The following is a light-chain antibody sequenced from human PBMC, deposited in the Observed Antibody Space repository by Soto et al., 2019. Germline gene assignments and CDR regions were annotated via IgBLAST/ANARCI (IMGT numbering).Light chain of an antibody. CDR1: QSVSRW. J-gene: IGKJ3*01. V-gene: IGKV1-5*03. CDR3: DQYKQDFD. CDR2: KGS. Sequence: DIQMTQSPSTLPASVGDSVTISCRASQSVSRWLAWYQQKPGKAPKLLIYKGSYLESGVPSRFRGSGSVTEFTLSTNRLQTGDFANYYSDQYKQDFDFGPGTKVFVK.